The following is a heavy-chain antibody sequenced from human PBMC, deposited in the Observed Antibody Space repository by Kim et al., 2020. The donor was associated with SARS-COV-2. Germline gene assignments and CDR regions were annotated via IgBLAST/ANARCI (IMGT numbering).Heavy chain of an antibody. CDR2: ISAYNGNT. Sequence: ASVKVSCKASGYTFTSYGISWVRQAPGQGLEWMGWISAYNGNTNYAQKLQGRVTMTTDTSTSTAYMELRSLRSDDTAVYYCARVSLTRDYYGMDVWGQGTTVTVSS. J-gene: IGHJ6*02. CDR3: ARVSLTRDYYGMDV. CDR1: GYTFTSYG. V-gene: IGHV1-18*04.